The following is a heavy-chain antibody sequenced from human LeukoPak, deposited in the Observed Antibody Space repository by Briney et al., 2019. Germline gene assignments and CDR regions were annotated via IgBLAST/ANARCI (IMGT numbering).Heavy chain of an antibody. CDR1: GFTFSSYA. Sequence: GGSLRLSCAASGFTFSSYAVSWVRQAPGKGLEWVSAISGSGGSTYYADSVKGRFTISRDNSKNTLYLQMNSLRAEDTALYHCARVGYDYYYDSSGYDYWGQGTLVTVSS. CDR2: ISGSGGST. CDR3: ARVGYDYYYDSSGYDY. D-gene: IGHD3-22*01. J-gene: IGHJ4*02. V-gene: IGHV3-23*01.